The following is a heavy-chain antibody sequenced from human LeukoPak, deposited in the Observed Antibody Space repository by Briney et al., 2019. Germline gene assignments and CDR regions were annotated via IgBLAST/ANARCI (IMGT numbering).Heavy chain of an antibody. CDR2: VNPGGSSA. CDR3: ARSNQADDY. V-gene: IGHV3-74*01. CDR1: GFTFSSYW. Sequence: GGSLRLSCAAAGFTFSSYWMHWVRQVPGKGLVWVSRVNPGGSSAAYADSVKGRFSISRDNARNTLYLQMNSLRDEDTAVYYCARSNQADDYWGQGTLVTVSS. D-gene: IGHD4-11*01. J-gene: IGHJ4*02.